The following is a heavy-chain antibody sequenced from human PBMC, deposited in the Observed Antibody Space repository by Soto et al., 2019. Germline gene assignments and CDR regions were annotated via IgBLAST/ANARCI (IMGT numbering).Heavy chain of an antibody. Sequence: EVQLVESGGGLVQPGRSLRLSCAASGFTFDDYAMHWVRQVPVKGLEWVSGINWNSGSIGYGDSVTGLFAISRDNAKNLLHLQMNSLSSEDTAFYYCVKDEIINGYSGEIRHWGQGTLVTVSS. D-gene: IGHD1-26*01. V-gene: IGHV3-9*01. CDR2: INWNSGSI. J-gene: IGHJ1*01. CDR3: VKDEIINGYSGEIRH. CDR1: GFTFDDYA.